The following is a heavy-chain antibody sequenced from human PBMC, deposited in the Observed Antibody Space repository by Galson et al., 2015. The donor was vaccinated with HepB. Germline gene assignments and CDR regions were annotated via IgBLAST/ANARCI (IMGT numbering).Heavy chain of an antibody. CDR3: ARIIAAAGKGHWYFDL. CDR2: ISYDGSNK. D-gene: IGHD6-13*01. V-gene: IGHV3-30*04. J-gene: IGHJ2*01. Sequence: SLRLSCAASGFTFSSYAMHWVRQAPGKGLEWVAVISYDGSNKYYADSVKGRFTISRDNSKNTLYLQMNSLRAEDTAVYYCARIIAAAGKGHWYFDLWGRGTLVTVSS. CDR1: GFTFSSYA.